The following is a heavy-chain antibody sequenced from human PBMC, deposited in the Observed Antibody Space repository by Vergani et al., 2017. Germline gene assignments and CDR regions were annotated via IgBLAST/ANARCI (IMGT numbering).Heavy chain of an antibody. D-gene: IGHD1-14*01. V-gene: IGHV3-7*03. Sequence: EVQLVESGGGLVQPGGSLRLSCAASGFTFSSYWMSWVRQAPGKGLEWVANIKQDGSEKYYVDSVKGRFTISRDNAKNALYLQMNSLRAEDTAVYECAREKRNGNLPGWYFDLWGRGTLVTVSS. CDR3: AREKRNGNLPGWYFDL. CDR1: GFTFSSYW. J-gene: IGHJ2*01. CDR2: IKQDGSEK.